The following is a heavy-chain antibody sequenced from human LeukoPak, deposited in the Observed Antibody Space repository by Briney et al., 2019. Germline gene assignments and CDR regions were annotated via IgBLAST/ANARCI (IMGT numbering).Heavy chain of an antibody. Sequence: SKTLSLTCAVYGGSFSGYYWSWIRQPPGKGLEWIGEINHSGSTNYNPSLKSRVTISVDTSKNQFSLKLSSVTAADTAVYYCARGRSNYDLYYYGMDVWGQGTTVTVSS. CDR1: GGSFSGYY. D-gene: IGHD4-11*01. CDR3: ARGRSNYDLYYYGMDV. V-gene: IGHV4-34*01. CDR2: INHSGST. J-gene: IGHJ6*02.